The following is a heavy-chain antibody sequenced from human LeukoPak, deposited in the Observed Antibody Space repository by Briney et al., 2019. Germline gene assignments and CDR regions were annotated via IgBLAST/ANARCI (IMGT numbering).Heavy chain of an antibody. CDR1: GYTFTGYY. V-gene: IGHV1-2*04. CDR2: INPNSGGT. J-gene: IGHJ3*02. Sequence: ASVKVSCKASGYTFTGYYMHWVRQAPGQGLEWMGWINPNSGGTNYAQKFQGWVTMTRDTSISTAYMELSRLRSDDTAVYYCARDMVAGTPNDAFDIWGQGTMVTVSS. D-gene: IGHD6-19*01. CDR3: ARDMVAGTPNDAFDI.